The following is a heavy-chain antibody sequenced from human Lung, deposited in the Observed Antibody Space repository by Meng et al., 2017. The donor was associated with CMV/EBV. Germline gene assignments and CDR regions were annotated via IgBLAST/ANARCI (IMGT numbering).Heavy chain of an antibody. J-gene: IGHJ4*02. CDR3: ARVGAYCGGDCYHPR. V-gene: IGHV4-4*02. CDR2: IYHSGST. D-gene: IGHD2-21*02. CDR1: GGSLSSRNC. Sequence: QELLLESGRGRVEPSATMSLLCGGSGGSLSSRNCWSWVRQPSGKGLEWIGEIYHSGSTNYNPSLKSRVTISVDESKNQFSLRLSSVTAADTAVYYCARVGAYCGGDCYHPRWGQGTLVTVSS.